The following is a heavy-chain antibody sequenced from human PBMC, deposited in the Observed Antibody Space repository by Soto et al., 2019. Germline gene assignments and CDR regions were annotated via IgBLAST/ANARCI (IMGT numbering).Heavy chain of an antibody. CDR2: IIPIFGTI. V-gene: IGHV1-69*13. Sequence: ASVKVSCKASGDTFNSYAISWVRQAPGQGLEWMGGIIPIFGTINYAQKFQGRVTISADESTSTSYMELSSLRSEDTAVYYCARGGYYSDSSEWFEPWGQGTLVTV. CDR3: ARGGYYSDSSEWFEP. J-gene: IGHJ5*02. D-gene: IGHD3-22*01. CDR1: GDTFNSYA.